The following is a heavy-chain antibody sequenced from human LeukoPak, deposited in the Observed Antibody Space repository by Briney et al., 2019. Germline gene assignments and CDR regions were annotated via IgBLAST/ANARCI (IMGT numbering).Heavy chain of an antibody. CDR3: ARGGGGYDLGSPDY. V-gene: IGHV1-2*02. J-gene: IGHJ4*02. CDR1: GYTFTCYY. D-gene: IGHD5-12*01. Sequence: ASVKVSCKASGYTFTCYYMHWVRQAPGQGLEWMGWINPNSGGTNYAQKFQGRVTMTRDTSISTAYMELSRLRSDDTAVYYCARGGGGYDLGSPDYWGQGTLVTVSS. CDR2: INPNSGGT.